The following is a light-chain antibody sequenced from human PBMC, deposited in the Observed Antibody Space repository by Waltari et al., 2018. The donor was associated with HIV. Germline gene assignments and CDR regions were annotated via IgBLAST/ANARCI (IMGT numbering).Light chain of an antibody. CDR2: EDD. CDR3: CSYAGSTTWL. Sequence: SALTQPASVSGSPGQAITVSCTGSSSDVGSYNLVSWYQQHPGKAPKLMIYEDDKRPSGVSNRFSGSKSGNTASPTISGLQAEDEADYYCCSYAGSTTWLFGGGTKLTVL. J-gene: IGLJ3*02. V-gene: IGLV2-23*01. CDR1: SSDVGSYNL.